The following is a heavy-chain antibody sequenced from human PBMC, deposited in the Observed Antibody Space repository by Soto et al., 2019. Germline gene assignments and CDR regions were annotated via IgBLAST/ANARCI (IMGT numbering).Heavy chain of an antibody. CDR1: VYTFTSYG. D-gene: IGHD2-2*01. CDR3: ARSRAHCSSTSCYGSDY. V-gene: IGHV1-18*01. CDR2: ISAYNGNT. Sequence: ASVKGSCKASVYTFTSYGISWVRQAPGQGLEWMGWISAYNGNTNYAQKLQGRVTMTTDTSTSTAYMELRSLRSDDTAVYYCARSRAHCSSTSCYGSDYWGQGTLVTVSS. J-gene: IGHJ4*02.